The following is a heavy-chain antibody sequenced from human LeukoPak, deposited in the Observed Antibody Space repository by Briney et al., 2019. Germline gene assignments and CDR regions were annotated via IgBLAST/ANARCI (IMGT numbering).Heavy chain of an antibody. Sequence: GGSLRLSCAASGFTFSSYSMNWVRQAPGKGLEWVSSISSSSYICYADSVKGRFTISRDNAKNSLYLQMNSLRAEDTAVYYCARSIAVAGRGVYWGQGTLVTVSS. CDR2: ISSSSYI. V-gene: IGHV3-21*01. CDR1: GFTFSSYS. D-gene: IGHD6-19*01. J-gene: IGHJ4*02. CDR3: ARSIAVAGRGVY.